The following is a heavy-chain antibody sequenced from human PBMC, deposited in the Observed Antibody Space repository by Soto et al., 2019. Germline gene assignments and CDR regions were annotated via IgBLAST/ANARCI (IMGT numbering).Heavy chain of an antibody. CDR1: GFTFSSYG. CDR2: IWYDGSNK. CDR3: ARDLPSRPSNYYYYYGMDV. V-gene: IGHV3-33*01. Sequence: GGSLRLSCAASGFTFSSYGMHWVRQAPGKGLEWVAVIWYDGSNKYYADSVKGRFTISRDNSKNTLYLQMNSLRAEDTAVYYCARDLPSRPSNYYYYYGMDVWGQGTTVTVSS. J-gene: IGHJ6*02.